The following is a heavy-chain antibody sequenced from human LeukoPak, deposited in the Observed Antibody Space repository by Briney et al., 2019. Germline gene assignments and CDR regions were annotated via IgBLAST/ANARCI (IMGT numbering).Heavy chain of an antibody. CDR1: GFTFSTYV. J-gene: IGHJ4*02. Sequence: GGSLRLFCSVSGFTFSTYVMHWVRQATGKGLEYVSAISSNGDNTYYADSVKGRFTISRDNSKNTLYLQMSSLRADDTAVYYCVRGTGYWGQGTLVTVSS. CDR3: VRGTGY. V-gene: IGHV3-64D*06. CDR2: ISSNGDNT.